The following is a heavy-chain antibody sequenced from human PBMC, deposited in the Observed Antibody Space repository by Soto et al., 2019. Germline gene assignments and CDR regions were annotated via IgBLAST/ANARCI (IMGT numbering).Heavy chain of an antibody. CDR1: GYTFTSYG. CDR2: ISAYNGNT. J-gene: IGHJ5*02. Sequence: ASVKVSCKASGYTFTSYGISWVRQAPGQGLEWMGWISAYNGNTNYAQKLQGRVTMTTDTSTSTAYMELRSLRSDDTAVYYCARSYGSGSYYNVDFWFDLWGQGNLVTVSS. D-gene: IGHD3-10*01. V-gene: IGHV1-18*01. CDR3: ARSYGSGSYYNVDFWFDL.